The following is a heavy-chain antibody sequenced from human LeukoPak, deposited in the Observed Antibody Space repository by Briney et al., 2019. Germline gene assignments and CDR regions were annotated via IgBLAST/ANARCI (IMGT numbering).Heavy chain of an antibody. CDR3: ARAPSEIGGYYPEYFRH. CDR1: GFTFSSYW. V-gene: IGHV3-74*01. CDR2: IKSDGST. J-gene: IGHJ1*01. Sequence: PGGPLRLSCAASGFTFSSYWMHWVRQAPGQGLVWVSRIKSDGSTRYADSVKGRFTISRDNAKNTVSLQMNSLRAEDTGVYYCARAPSEIGGYYPEYFRHWGQGTLVTVSP. D-gene: IGHD3-22*01.